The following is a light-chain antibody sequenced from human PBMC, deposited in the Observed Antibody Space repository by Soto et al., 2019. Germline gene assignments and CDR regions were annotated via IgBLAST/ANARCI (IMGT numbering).Light chain of an antibody. CDR2: GTS. Sequence: ETVLTQSPGTLSLSPGERATLSCRASQSVSSSSLAWSQQRPGQAPRLLIYGTSSRATGIPDRFSGSGSGTDFTLTISRLEPEDFAVYFCQRYGSSPLITFGQGTRLEIK. J-gene: IGKJ5*01. CDR3: QRYGSSPLIT. CDR1: QSVSSSS. V-gene: IGKV3-20*01.